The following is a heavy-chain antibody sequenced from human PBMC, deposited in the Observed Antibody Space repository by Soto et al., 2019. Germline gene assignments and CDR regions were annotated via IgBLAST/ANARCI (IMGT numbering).Heavy chain of an antibody. Sequence: GSGPTLVNPTQTLTLTCTFSGFSLSTSGMCVSWIRQPPGKALEWLARIDWDDDKYYSTSLKTRLTISKDTSKNQVVLTMTNMDPVDTATYYCARIPPLWLPRYGMDVWGQGTTVTVSS. CDR2: IDWDDDK. D-gene: IGHD5-18*01. CDR3: ARIPPLWLPRYGMDV. V-gene: IGHV2-70*11. CDR1: GFSLSTSGMC. J-gene: IGHJ6*02.